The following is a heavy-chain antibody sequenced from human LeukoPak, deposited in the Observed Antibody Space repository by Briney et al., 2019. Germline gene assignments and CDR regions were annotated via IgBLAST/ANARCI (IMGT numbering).Heavy chain of an antibody. D-gene: IGHD5-24*01. V-gene: IGHV6-1*01. CDR1: GDRVSADSAT. Sequence: SQTLSLTCAISGDRVSADSATWNWIRQSPSRGLEWLGRTYYRSNRSKWSSDYALSVKRRITISPDTSKNEFSLQLNSVTPEDTAVYYCTRANYRAFDIWGQGTMVTVSS. CDR3: TRANYRAFDI. J-gene: IGHJ3*02. CDR2: TYYRSNRSKWSS.